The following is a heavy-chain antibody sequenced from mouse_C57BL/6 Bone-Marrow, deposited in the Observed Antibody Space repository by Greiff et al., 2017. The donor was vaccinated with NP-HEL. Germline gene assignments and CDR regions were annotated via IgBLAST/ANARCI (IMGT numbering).Heavy chain of an antibody. J-gene: IGHJ2*01. Sequence: EVKLEESGGGLVQPGGSLSLSCAASGFTFTDYYMSWVRQPPGQALEWLGFIRNKANGYTTEYSASVKGQFTISRDNSQSILYLHMNALRAEDSATYYCARCGGTGFDYWGQGTTLTVSS. CDR3: ARCGGTGFDY. V-gene: IGHV7-3*01. CDR1: GFTFTDYY. D-gene: IGHD3-3*01. CDR2: IRNKANGYTT.